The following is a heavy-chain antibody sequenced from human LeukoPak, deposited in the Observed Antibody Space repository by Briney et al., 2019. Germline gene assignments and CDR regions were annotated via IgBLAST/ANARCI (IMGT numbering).Heavy chain of an antibody. CDR1: GLTFSDYY. Sequence: PGGSLRLSCAASGLTFSDYYMSWIRQAPGKGLEWVSYISTSGNTIYYADSVKGRFTISKDNAKNSLDLQMDSLRAEDTAVYYCARTNGVSKFDYWGQGTLVTVSS. J-gene: IGHJ4*02. V-gene: IGHV3-11*04. D-gene: IGHD2-8*01. CDR2: ISTSGNTI. CDR3: ARTNGVSKFDY.